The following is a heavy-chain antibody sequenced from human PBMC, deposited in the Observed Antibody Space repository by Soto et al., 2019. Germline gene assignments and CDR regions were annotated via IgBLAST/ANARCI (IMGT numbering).Heavy chain of an antibody. CDR1: GGSISSSSYY. D-gene: IGHD3-16*02. CDR3: ARHLHLGELSLYRSFWFDP. J-gene: IGHJ5*02. Sequence: QLQLQESGPGLVKPSETLSLTCTVSGGSISSSSYYWGWIRQPPGKGLEWIGSIYYSGSTYYNPSLKSRVTISVDTSKNQFSLKLSSVTAADTAVYYCARHLHLGELSLYRSFWFDPWGQGTLVTVSS. CDR2: IYYSGST. V-gene: IGHV4-39*01.